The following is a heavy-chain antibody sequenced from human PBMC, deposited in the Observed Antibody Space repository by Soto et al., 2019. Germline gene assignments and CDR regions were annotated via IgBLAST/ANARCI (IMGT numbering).Heavy chain of an antibody. Sequence: GGSLRLSCAASGFTFSSYWMHWVRQAPGKGLVWVSRINSDGSSTSYADSVKGRFTISRDNAKNTLYLQMNSLRAEDTAVYYCARVPTMVSPWFDPWGQGTLVTVSS. J-gene: IGHJ5*02. CDR3: ARVPTMVSPWFDP. V-gene: IGHV3-74*01. CDR2: INSDGSST. D-gene: IGHD3-10*01. CDR1: GFTFSSYW.